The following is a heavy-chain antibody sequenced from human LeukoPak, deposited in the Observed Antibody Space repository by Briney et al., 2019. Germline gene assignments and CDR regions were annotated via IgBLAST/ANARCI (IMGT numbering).Heavy chain of an antibody. D-gene: IGHD4-17*01. Sequence: GGSLRLSCAASGFTFSDNYMSWIRQAPGEGLEGGSDISSSGSTIYYADSVKGRFTISRDNAKNSLYLQMNSLRAEDTAVYYCARDDYEVPYGMDVWGQGTTVTVSS. CDR2: ISSSGSTI. CDR3: ARDDYEVPYGMDV. CDR1: GFTFSDNY. V-gene: IGHV3-11*01. J-gene: IGHJ6*02.